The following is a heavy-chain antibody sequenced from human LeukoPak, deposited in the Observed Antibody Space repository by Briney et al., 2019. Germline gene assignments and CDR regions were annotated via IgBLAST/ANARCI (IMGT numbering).Heavy chain of an antibody. D-gene: IGHD6-19*01. CDR3: AKAGSGWDEYFDY. J-gene: IGHJ4*02. CDR2: ITDTGGDT. Sequence: GGSLRLSCAASGFTFGTYAMSWVRQAPGKVLEWVSAITDTGGDTYSADSVKGRFTISRDNSKNTLYLQMNSLRVDDTAVYSCAKAGSGWDEYFDYWGQGTLVTVSS. CDR1: GFTFGTYA. V-gene: IGHV3-23*01.